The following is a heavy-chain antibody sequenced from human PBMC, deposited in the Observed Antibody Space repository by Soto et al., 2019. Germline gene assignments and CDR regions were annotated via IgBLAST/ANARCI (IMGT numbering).Heavy chain of an antibody. J-gene: IGHJ4*02. D-gene: IGHD6-6*01. V-gene: IGHV4-39*01. CDR1: GGSISSSSYY. CDR2: IYYSGST. CDR3: ARLRPWYFDY. Sequence: SETLSLTCTVSGGSISSSSYYWGWIRQPPGKGLEWIGSIYYSGSTYYNPSLKSRVTISVDTSKNQFSLKLSSVTAADTAVYYCARLRPWYFDYWGQGTLVTVSS.